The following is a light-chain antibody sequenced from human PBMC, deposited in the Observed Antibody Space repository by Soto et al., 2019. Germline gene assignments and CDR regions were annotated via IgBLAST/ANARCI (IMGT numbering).Light chain of an antibody. CDR1: SSDVGGYKY. J-gene: IGLJ3*02. V-gene: IGLV2-14*03. CDR2: DVT. Sequence: QSALTQPASVSGSPGQSITISCTGTSSDVGGYKYVSWYQQHPGKAPKLMIYDVTNRPSGVANRFSASKSGNSASLTISGVQAEDEAEYYGSSYAGASTVVFGGGAKLTVL. CDR3: SSYAGASTVV.